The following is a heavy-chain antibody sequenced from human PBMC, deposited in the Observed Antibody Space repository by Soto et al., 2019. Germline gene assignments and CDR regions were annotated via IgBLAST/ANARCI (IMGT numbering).Heavy chain of an antibody. Sequence: EVQLVESGGGLVQPGGSLRLSCADSGLSYSKYWMHWVRQAPGKGLVWVSGINGDGSSTSYADSVKGRFTISRDNAKKTLYVQMNRRRAKHTSMSYRVRRGFEEYYYTMDLWGTGTTVSVSS. CDR2: INGDGSST. J-gene: IGHJ6*03. D-gene: IGHD2-15*01. CDR3: VRRGFEEYYYTMDL. CDR1: GLSYSKYW. V-gene: IGHV3-74*01.